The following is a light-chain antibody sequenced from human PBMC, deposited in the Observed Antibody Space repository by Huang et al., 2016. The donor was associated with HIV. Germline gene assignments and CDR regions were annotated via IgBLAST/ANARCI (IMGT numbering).Light chain of an antibody. V-gene: IGKV3-15*01. CDR2: SAS. Sequence: EVVMTQSPAILSVSPGERATLSCRASQSVTSNLAGYQQKPGPAPRLLIYSASTRATCIPARFSGSGSGTEFTLTISSLQSEDFAVYYCQHYNNWPWWTFGQGTKVEIK. CDR1: QSVTSN. CDR3: QHYNNWPWWT. J-gene: IGKJ1*01.